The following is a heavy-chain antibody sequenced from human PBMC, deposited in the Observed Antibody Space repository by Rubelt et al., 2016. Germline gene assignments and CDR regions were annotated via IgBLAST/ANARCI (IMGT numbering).Heavy chain of an antibody. J-gene: IGHJ4*02. CDR2: INHSGST. Sequence: QVQLQQWGAGLLKPSETLSLTCAVYGGSFSGYYWSWIRQPPGKGLEWIGEINHSGSTNYNPSLKSRVTRSVDTLKNQFSLKLSSVTAADTAVYYCARGTGYRDIDYWGQGTLVTVSS. V-gene: IGHV4-34*01. CDR1: GGSFSGYY. CDR3: ARGTGYRDIDY. D-gene: IGHD5-18*01.